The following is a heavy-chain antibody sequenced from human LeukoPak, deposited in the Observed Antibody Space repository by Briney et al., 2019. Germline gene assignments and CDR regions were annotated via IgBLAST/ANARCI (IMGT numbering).Heavy chain of an antibody. V-gene: IGHV3-23*01. CDR2: ISDSGGRT. CDR3: AKSNLYDSSGYYHAYFNY. Sequence: GGSLRLSCAVSGITLSNYGMSWVRQAPGKGLEWVAGISDSGGRTNYADSVKGRFTISRDNSKNTLYLQMNSLRAEDTAVYYCAKSNLYDSSGYYHAYFNYWGQGTLVTVSS. J-gene: IGHJ4*02. CDR1: GITLSNYG. D-gene: IGHD3-22*01.